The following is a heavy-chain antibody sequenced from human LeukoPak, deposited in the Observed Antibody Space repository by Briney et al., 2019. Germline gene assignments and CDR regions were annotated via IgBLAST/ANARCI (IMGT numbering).Heavy chain of an antibody. CDR2: INEDGSGK. V-gene: IGHV3-7*01. Sequence: GGSLRLSCVSSGFTFSNYWMKWVRQAPGKGLEWVASINEDGSGKFSVGSVKDRITISRDNTRNSLDLQINSLTVEDTAMYYCARDDGDVWGTGTTVTVSS. J-gene: IGHJ6*04. CDR1: GFTFSNYW. CDR3: ARDDGDV.